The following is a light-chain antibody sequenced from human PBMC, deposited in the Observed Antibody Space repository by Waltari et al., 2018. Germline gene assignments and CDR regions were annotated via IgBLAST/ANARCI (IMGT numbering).Light chain of an antibody. Sequence: QSALTQPASVSGSPGQSITISCTGTSSDVGSFDLVSWYRHHPGKAPELIIYEVRKRTSGVSNRFSGSYSGNTASLTISGLQAEDEADYYCCSYESPNTWVFGGGTKLTVL. CDR3: CSYESPNTWV. CDR2: EVR. J-gene: IGLJ2*01. V-gene: IGLV2-23*02. CDR1: SSDVGSFDL.